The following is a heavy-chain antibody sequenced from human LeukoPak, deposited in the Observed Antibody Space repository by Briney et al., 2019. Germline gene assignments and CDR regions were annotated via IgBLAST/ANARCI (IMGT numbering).Heavy chain of an antibody. CDR3: ARDKDYGDPRHYYYGMDV. Sequence: GGSLRLSCAASGFTFSSYWMHWVRQAPGKGLVWVPRINSDGSSTSYADSVKGRFTISRDNAKNSLYLQMNSLRAEDTAVYYCARDKDYGDPRHYYYGMDVWGQGTTVTVSS. J-gene: IGHJ6*02. V-gene: IGHV3-74*01. CDR1: GFTFSSYW. CDR2: INSDGSST. D-gene: IGHD4-17*01.